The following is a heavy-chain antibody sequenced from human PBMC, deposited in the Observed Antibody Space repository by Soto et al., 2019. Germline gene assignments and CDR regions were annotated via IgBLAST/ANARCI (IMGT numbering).Heavy chain of an antibody. CDR1: GFTVRSNY. J-gene: IGHJ4*02. CDR2: LYSGGGT. V-gene: IGHV3-66*01. D-gene: IGHD6-13*01. Sequence: GGSLRLSCAASGFTVRSNYMSWVRQAPGKGLEWVSVLYSGGGTYYADSVKGRFTISRDNSKNTLYLQMNSLRAEDTAVYYCARSRRKGSSSWYYFDFWGQGTLVTVSS. CDR3: ARSRRKGSSSWYYFDF.